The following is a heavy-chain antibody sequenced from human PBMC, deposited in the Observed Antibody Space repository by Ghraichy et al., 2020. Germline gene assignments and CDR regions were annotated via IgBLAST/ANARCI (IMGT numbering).Heavy chain of an antibody. CDR1: GFTFSDYY. J-gene: IGHJ4*02. CDR3: ARDRRDYDFWSGYYSYFDY. CDR2: ISSSGSTI. Sequence: GGSLRLSCAASGFTFSDYYMSWIRQAPGKGLEWVSYISSSGSTIYYADSVKGRFTISRDNAKNSLYLQMNSLRAEDTAVYYCARDRRDYDFWSGYYSYFDYWGQGTLVTVSS. D-gene: IGHD3-3*01. V-gene: IGHV3-11*01.